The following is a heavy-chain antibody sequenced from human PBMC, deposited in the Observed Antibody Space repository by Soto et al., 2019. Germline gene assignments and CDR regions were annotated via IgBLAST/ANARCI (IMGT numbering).Heavy chain of an antibody. V-gene: IGHV1-8*01. Sequence: QVQLVQPGAEVKKPGASVKVSCKASGYTFTSYDINWVRQATGQGLEWMGWMNPNSGNTGYAQKSQGRVTMTTNTSTSTAYMELSSLRSVDTAVYYSAREHQVRGLDPWGQGTQVTVX. J-gene: IGHJ5*02. CDR1: GYTFTSYD. CDR3: AREHQVRGLDP. CDR2: MNPNSGNT. D-gene: IGHD6-13*01.